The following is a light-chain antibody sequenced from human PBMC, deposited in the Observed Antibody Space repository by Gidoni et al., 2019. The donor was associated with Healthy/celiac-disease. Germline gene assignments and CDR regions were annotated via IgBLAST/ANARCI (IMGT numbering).Light chain of an antibody. CDR1: QSVLYSSNNKKY. Sequence: DIVMTQSPDSLAVSLGERATTNCKSSQSVLYSSNNKKYLAWYQQKPGQPPKLLIYWASTRESGVPDRFSGSGSGTDFTLTISSLQAEDVAVYYCQQYYSTWTFXQXTKVEIK. CDR2: WAS. V-gene: IGKV4-1*01. CDR3: QQYYSTWT. J-gene: IGKJ1*01.